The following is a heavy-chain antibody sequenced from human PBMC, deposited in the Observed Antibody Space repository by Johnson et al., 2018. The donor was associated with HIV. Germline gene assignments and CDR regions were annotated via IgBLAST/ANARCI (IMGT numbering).Heavy chain of an antibody. CDR3: ARGVYSSSWYGAFDI. J-gene: IGHJ3*02. V-gene: IGHV3-66*01. CDR2: IYGGGSGGST. CDR1: GFTFRSNY. Sequence: VQLVESGGGVVQPGRSLRLSCAASGFTFRSNYMSWVRQAPGKGLEWVSVIYGGGSGGSTYYVDSVKGRFTISRDNSKNTLYLQMNSLRAEDTAVYYCARGVYSSSWYGAFDIWGQGTMVTVSS. D-gene: IGHD6-13*01.